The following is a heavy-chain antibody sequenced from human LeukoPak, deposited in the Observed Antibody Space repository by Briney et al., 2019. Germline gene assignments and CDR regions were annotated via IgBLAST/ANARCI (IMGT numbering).Heavy chain of an antibody. CDR1: GYSFTSYW. D-gene: IGHD6-19*01. V-gene: IGHV5-10-1*01. CDR3: ASAIAVVHINY. CDR2: IDPSDSYT. J-gene: IGHJ4*02. Sequence: GESLKISCKGSGYSFTSYWISWVRQMPGKGLEWMGRIDPSDSYTNYSPSFQGHVTISADKSISTAYLQWSSLKASDSAMYYCASAIAVVHINYWGQGTLVTVSS.